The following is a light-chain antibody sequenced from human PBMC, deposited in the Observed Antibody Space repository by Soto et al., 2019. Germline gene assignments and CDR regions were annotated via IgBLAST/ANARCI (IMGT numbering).Light chain of an antibody. V-gene: IGLV1-51*01. CDR1: SSNIGNNY. CDR2: DNN. J-gene: IGLJ1*01. Sequence: QSVLTQPPSVSAAPGQKATISCSGSSSNIGNNYVSWYQQLPGTAPKLLIYDNNKRPSGIPDRFSGSKSGTSATLGITGLQTGDEADYYCGTWDSSLSAWVFGTGTKGTVL. CDR3: GTWDSSLSAWV.